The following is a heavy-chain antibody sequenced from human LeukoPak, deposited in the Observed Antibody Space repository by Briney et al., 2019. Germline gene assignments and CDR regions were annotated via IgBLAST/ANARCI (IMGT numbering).Heavy chain of an antibody. CDR1: GYTFTSYD. CDR3: ARAYYYYYYMDV. V-gene: IGHV1-8*03. J-gene: IGHJ6*03. Sequence: ASVKVSCKASGYTFTSYDINWVRQATGQGLAWMGWMNPNSGNTGYAQKFQGRVTITRNTSISTAYMELSSLRSEDTAVYYCARAYYYYYYMDVWGKGTTVTVSS. CDR2: MNPNSGNT.